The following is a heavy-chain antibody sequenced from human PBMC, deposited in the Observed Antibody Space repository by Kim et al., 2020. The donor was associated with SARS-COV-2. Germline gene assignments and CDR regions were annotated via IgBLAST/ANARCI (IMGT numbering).Heavy chain of an antibody. V-gene: IGHV1-8*01. J-gene: IGHJ5*02. Sequence: YGQRFQGRVTMTRDTSISTAYMDLSNLRSEDTAVYYCARGLGVAATNWCDPWGQGTLVTVSS. D-gene: IGHD2-15*01. CDR3: ARGLGVAATNWCDP.